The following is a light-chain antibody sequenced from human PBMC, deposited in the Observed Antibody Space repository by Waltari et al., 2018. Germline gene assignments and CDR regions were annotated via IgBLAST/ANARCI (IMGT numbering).Light chain of an antibody. CDR1: QRVSRS. CDR3: QKYVTLPAT. V-gene: IGKV3-20*01. Sequence: EIVLTQAPCTLSLSPGARATLSCRARQRVSRSLARYQQKPGQAPRLLIYDASSRATGIPDRFSGSGSGTDFSLTISRLEPEDFAVYYCQKYVTLPATFGQGTKVEIK. J-gene: IGKJ1*01. CDR2: DAS.